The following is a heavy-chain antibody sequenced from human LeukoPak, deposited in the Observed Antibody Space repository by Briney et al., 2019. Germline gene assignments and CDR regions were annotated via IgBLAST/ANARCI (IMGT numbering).Heavy chain of an antibody. V-gene: IGHV3-72*01. CDR2: TRNKANSYTT. CDR3: ATNLGYSIRDNYYFDY. J-gene: IGHJ4*02. Sequence: PGGSLRLSCAASGFTFSDHYMDWVRQAPGKGLEWVGRTRNKANSYTTEYAASVKGRFTISRDDSKNSLYLQMNSLKTEDTAVYYCATNLGYSIRDNYYFDYWGQGTLVTVSS. CDR1: GFTFSDHY. D-gene: IGHD1-26*01.